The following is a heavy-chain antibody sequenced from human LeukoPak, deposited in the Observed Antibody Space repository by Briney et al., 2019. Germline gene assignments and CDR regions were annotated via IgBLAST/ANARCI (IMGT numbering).Heavy chain of an antibody. CDR3: TRDYWFDP. Sequence: GGSLRLSCAASGFTVSSNYISWVRQAPGKGLEWVSVIYSGGTTYYAASVKGRFTISRDNSKNTVYLQVNSLRVEDTAVYYCTRDYWFDPWGQGTLVTVSS. V-gene: IGHV3-53*01. CDR1: GFTVSSNY. J-gene: IGHJ5*02. CDR2: IYSGGTT.